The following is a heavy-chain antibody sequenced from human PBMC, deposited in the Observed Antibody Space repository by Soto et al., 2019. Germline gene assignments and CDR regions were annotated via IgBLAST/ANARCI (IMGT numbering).Heavy chain of an antibody. Sequence: PSETLSLTCTVSGGPIRSYYWSWIRQPPGKGLEWIGYIYHSGSTNYNPSLKSRVTISVDTSKNQFSLKLSSVTAADTAVYYCALGVGERPPNFDYWGQGTLVTVSS. CDR3: ALGVGERPPNFDY. V-gene: IGHV4-59*12. CDR2: IYHSGST. J-gene: IGHJ4*02. CDR1: GGPIRSYY. D-gene: IGHD1-26*01.